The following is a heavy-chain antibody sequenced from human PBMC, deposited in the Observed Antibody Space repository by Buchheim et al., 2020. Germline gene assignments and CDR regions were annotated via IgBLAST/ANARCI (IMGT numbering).Heavy chain of an antibody. D-gene: IGHD4-17*01. CDR1: GFTFSSYW. Sequence: EVQLVESGGGLVQPGGSLRLSCAASGFTFSSYWMSWVRQAPGKGLEWVANIKQDGSEKYYVDSVKGRFTIPRDNAKNSLYLQMNSLRAEDTAVYYCAREELYNGYGDSPQYYYYGMDVWGQGTT. V-gene: IGHV3-7*01. CDR2: IKQDGSEK. CDR3: AREELYNGYGDSPQYYYYGMDV. J-gene: IGHJ6*02.